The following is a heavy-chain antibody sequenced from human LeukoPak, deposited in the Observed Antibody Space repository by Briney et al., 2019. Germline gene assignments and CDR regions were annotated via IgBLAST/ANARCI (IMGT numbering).Heavy chain of an antibody. CDR2: ISYDGSNK. V-gene: IGHV3-30*18. D-gene: IGHD3-9*01. CDR3: AKDQGEYYDILTGPPAFDP. Sequence: GGSLRLSCAASGFTFSSYGMHWVRQAPGKGLEWVAVISYDGSNKYYADSVKGRFTISRDNSKNTLYLQTSLRAEDTAVYYCAKDQGEYYDILTGPPAFDPWGQGTLVTVSS. CDR1: GFTFSSYG. J-gene: IGHJ5*02.